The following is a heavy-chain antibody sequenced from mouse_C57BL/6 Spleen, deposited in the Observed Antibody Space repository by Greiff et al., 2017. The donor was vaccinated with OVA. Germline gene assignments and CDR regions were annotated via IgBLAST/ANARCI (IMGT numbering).Heavy chain of an antibody. V-gene: IGHV1-50*01. Sequence: VQLQQPGAELVKPGASVKLSCKASGYTFTSYWMQWVKQRPGQGLEWIGEIDPSDSYTNYNQKFKGKATLTVDTSSSTAYMQLSRLTAEDSAVYYCARGVAMDYWGQGTSVTVSS. CDR1: GYTFTSYW. J-gene: IGHJ4*01. CDR2: IDPSDSYT. CDR3: ARGVAMDY.